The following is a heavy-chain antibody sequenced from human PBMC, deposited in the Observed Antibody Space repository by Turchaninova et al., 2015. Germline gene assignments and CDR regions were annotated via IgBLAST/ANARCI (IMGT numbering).Heavy chain of an antibody. CDR2: IYYSGST. J-gene: IGHJ4*02. CDR3: ARRTIAPGSGSFDY. D-gene: IGHD1-7*01. Sequence: QLQLQESGPGLVKPSETLSPPCTVSGGSISSSSYYSGWFRQPPGQGLEWVGSIYYSGSTYYNPSLKSRVTISVDTSKNQFSLKLSSVTAADTAVYYCARRTIAPGSGSFDYWGQGTLVTVSS. V-gene: IGHV4-39*07. CDR1: GGSISSSSYY.